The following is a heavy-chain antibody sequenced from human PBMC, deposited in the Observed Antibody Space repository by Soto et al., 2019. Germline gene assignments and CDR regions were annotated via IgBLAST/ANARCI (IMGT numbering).Heavy chain of an antibody. CDR3: ARDASLITIFGVVIIGHYYYGMDV. D-gene: IGHD3-3*01. Sequence: ASVKVSCKASGYTFTGYYMHWVRQAPGQGLEWMGIINPSGGSTSYAQKFQGRVTMTRDTSTSTVYMELSSLRSEDTAVYYCARDASLITIFGVVIIGHYYYGMDVWGQGTTVTVYS. V-gene: IGHV1-46*01. J-gene: IGHJ6*02. CDR2: INPSGGST. CDR1: GYTFTGYY.